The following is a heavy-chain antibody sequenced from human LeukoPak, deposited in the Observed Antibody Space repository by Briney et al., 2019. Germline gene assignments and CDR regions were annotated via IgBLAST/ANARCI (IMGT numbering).Heavy chain of an antibody. CDR2: ISYDGSNK. CDR1: GFTFSTYA. J-gene: IGHJ4*02. CDR3: AKDGGATTGLNFDY. Sequence: GGSLRLSCAASGFTFSTYAMNWVRQAPGQGLEWVAVISYDGSNKYYADSVKGRFTISRDNSKNTLYLQMNSLRAEDTAVYYCAKDGGATTGLNFDYWGQGTLVTVSS. V-gene: IGHV3-30*18. D-gene: IGHD1-26*01.